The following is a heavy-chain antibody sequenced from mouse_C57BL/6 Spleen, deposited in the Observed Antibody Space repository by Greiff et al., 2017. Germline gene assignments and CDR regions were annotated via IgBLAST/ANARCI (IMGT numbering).Heavy chain of an antibody. J-gene: IGHJ2*01. V-gene: IGHV1-55*01. CDR2: IYPGSGST. D-gene: IGHD1-1*01. CDR3: ARGTTVVATHFDY. CDR1: GYTFTSYW. Sequence: QVHVKQPGAELVKPGASVKMSCKASGYTFTSYWITWVKQRPGQGLEWIGDIYPGSGSTNYNEKFKSKATLTVDTSSSTAYMQLSSLTSEDSAVYFCARGTTVVATHFDYWGQGTTLTVSS.